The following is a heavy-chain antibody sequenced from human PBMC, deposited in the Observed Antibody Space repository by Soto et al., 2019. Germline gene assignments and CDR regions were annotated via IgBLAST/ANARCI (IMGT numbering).Heavy chain of an antibody. CDR2: ISYDGSNK. CDR1: GFTFSSYA. Sequence: QVQLVESGGGVVQPGRSLRLSCAASGFTFSSYAMHWVRQAPGKGLEWVAVISYDGSNKYYADSVKGRFTISRDNSKNTLYLQMNSLRAEDTAVYYGARDSEDIVLVPAAMHFDYWGQGTLVTVSS. CDR3: ARDSEDIVLVPAAMHFDY. V-gene: IGHV3-30-3*01. J-gene: IGHJ4*02. D-gene: IGHD2-2*01.